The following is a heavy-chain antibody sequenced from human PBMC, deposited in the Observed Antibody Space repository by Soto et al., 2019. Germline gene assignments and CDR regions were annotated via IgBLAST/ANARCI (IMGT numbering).Heavy chain of an antibody. Sequence: EVQVLESGGGLVQPGGSLRLSCVASGFTFSNYAMSWVRQAPGKGLEWVSTVSGSGGSTNYADSVKGRFTISRDNSKNTLFVQMNSLRAEDTAVYYCARTGGHCSGAWCYSRYFQDWGQGALVTVSS. CDR1: GFTFSNYA. V-gene: IGHV3-23*01. D-gene: IGHD2-15*01. CDR2: VSGSGGST. CDR3: ARTGGHCSGAWCYSRYFQD. J-gene: IGHJ1*01.